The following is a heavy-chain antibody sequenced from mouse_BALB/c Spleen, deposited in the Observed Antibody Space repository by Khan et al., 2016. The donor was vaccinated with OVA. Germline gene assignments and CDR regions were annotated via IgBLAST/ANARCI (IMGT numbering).Heavy chain of an antibody. CDR2: IWSGGIT. J-gene: IGHJ2*01. D-gene: IGHD1-1*02. CDR3: ARNRNGYIDS. CDR1: GFSLTNYG. V-gene: IGHV2-2*02. Sequence: QVQLKESGPGLVQPSQSLSITCTVSGFSLTNYGVHWVRQSPGKGLEWLGVIWSGGITDYNATFISRLSISKDNSTGKVFFKMDSLQAKGAAIYYCARNRNGYIDSGGQGSTLTVSS.